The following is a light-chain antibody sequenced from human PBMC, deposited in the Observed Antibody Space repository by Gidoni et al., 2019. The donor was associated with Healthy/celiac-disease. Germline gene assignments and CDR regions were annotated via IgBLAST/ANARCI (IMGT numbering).Light chain of an antibody. Sequence: DIQMTQSPSSLSASVGDRVTITCRASQSISSYLNWYQQKPGKAPKLLIYAASSLQSGVPSRFSGSGAGTDFTLTIRRLQPEDFATYYCQQSYSTLLTFGGGTKVEIK. CDR1: QSISSY. CDR2: AAS. V-gene: IGKV1-39*01. CDR3: QQSYSTLLT. J-gene: IGKJ4*01.